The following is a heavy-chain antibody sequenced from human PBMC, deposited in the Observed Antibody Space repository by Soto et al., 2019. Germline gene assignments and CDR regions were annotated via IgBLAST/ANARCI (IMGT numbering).Heavy chain of an antibody. Sequence: GGSLRLSCAASGFTFSSYGMHWVRQAPGKGLEWVAVIWYDGSNKYYADSVKGRFTISRDNSKNTLYLQMNSLRAEDTAVYYCAREDEADSGSYNAFDYWGQGTLVTVSS. CDR1: GFTFSSYG. V-gene: IGHV3-33*01. D-gene: IGHD1-26*01. CDR2: IWYDGSNK. CDR3: AREDEADSGSYNAFDY. J-gene: IGHJ4*02.